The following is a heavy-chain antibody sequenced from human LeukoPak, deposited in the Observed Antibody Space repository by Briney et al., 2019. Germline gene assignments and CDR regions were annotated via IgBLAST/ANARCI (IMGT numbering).Heavy chain of an antibody. Sequence: GASVKVSCKASGYIFTGYQMHWVRQAPGQGLEWMGWINPNSGGTNYAQKFQGRVTMTRDTSISTAYMELSRLRSDDTAVYYCARDLGSGWPWYYYMDVWGKGTTVTISS. V-gene: IGHV1-2*02. D-gene: IGHD6-19*01. J-gene: IGHJ6*03. CDR2: INPNSGGT. CDR3: ARDLGSGWPWYYYMDV. CDR1: GYIFTGYQ.